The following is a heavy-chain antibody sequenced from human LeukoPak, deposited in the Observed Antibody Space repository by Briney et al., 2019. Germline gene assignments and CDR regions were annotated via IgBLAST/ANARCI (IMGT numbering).Heavy chain of an antibody. V-gene: IGHV3-48*01. CDR1: GFNFIDYS. J-gene: IGHJ4*01. Sequence: GGSLRLSCATSGFNFIDYSMNWVRQAPGKGLEWISYIGISSGNTKYADSVKGRFTISGDKARNSLYVEMNRLRVEDTAVYYSARDHRYAFDNWGHGTLVTVSS. CDR2: IGISSGNT. CDR3: ARDHRYAFDN. D-gene: IGHD5-12*01.